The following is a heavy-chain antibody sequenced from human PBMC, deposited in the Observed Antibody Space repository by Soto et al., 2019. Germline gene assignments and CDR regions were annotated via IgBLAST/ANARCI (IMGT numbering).Heavy chain of an antibody. CDR2: TRNKANSYTT. Sequence: EVQLVESGGGLVQPGGSLRLSCAASGFTFSDHYMDWVRQAPGKGLEWVGRTRNKANSYTTEYAASVKGRFTISRDDSKNSPYLQMNSLKTGDTAVYYCASAYYGSGYGMDVWGQGTTVTVSS. CDR1: GFTFSDHY. CDR3: ASAYYGSGYGMDV. D-gene: IGHD3-10*01. V-gene: IGHV3-72*01. J-gene: IGHJ6*02.